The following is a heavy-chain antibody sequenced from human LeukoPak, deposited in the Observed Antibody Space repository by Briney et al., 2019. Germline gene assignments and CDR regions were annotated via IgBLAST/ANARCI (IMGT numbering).Heavy chain of an antibody. D-gene: IGHD3-3*01. CDR2: INPSGGST. Sequence: ASVKVSCKASGYTFTSYYMHWVRQAPGQGLEWMGIINPSGGSTSYAQKFQGRVTMTRDTSTSTAYMELSSLRSEDTAVYYCARESRFLEWSRPQYFDYWGQGTLVTVSS. J-gene: IGHJ4*02. CDR3: ARESRFLEWSRPQYFDY. V-gene: IGHV1-46*01. CDR1: GYTFTSYY.